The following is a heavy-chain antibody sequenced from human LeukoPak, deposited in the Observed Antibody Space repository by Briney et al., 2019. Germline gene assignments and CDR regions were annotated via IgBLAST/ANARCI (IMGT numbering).Heavy chain of an antibody. CDR3: ARGEYHQDGICYNRFDN. CDR1: GFTFSSYS. V-gene: IGHV3-48*01. Sequence: VGSLRLSCAASGFTFSSYSMSWVRQAPGKGLEWISHISAASRGIYYADSVKGRFTISRDNAENSVFLQMTSLRPEDTAVYYCARGEYHQDGICYNRFDNWGQGALVTVSS. D-gene: IGHD5-24*01. CDR2: ISAASRGI. J-gene: IGHJ4*02.